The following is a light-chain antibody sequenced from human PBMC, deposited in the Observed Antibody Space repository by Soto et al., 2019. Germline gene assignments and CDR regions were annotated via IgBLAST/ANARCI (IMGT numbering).Light chain of an antibody. Sequence: DIQMTQSPSSLSASVGDRVTISCLAGQSISSYLNWYQQKPGKAPKLLIYPASSLQSGVPSRFSGSGSRTDSTLTISSLRPEDFTTYYCQQSYSNPLTFGGGTKVDIK. CDR1: QSISSY. J-gene: IGKJ4*01. CDR3: QQSYSNPLT. V-gene: IGKV1-39*01. CDR2: PAS.